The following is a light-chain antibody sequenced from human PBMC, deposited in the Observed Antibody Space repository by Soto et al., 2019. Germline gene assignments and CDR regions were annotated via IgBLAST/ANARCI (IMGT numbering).Light chain of an antibody. CDR3: QKYNRAPYT. CDR1: QSISSY. J-gene: IGKJ2*01. V-gene: IGKV1-39*01. Sequence: DIQMTQSPSSLSASVGDRVTITCRASQSISSYLNWYQQKPWKAPKLRIYAAFSLQSEVPSRFSGSGSGTDFTLTISSLQPEDVATYDCQKYNRAPYTFVKGNKLEIK. CDR2: AAF.